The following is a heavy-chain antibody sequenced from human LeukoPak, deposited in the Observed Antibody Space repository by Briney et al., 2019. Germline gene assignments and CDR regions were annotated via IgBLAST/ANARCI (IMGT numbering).Heavy chain of an antibody. V-gene: IGHV4-38-2*02. J-gene: IGHJ4*02. D-gene: IGHD6-19*01. CDR2: IYHSGST. Sequence: MSSETLSLTCTVSGYSISSGYYWGWIRQPPGKGLEWIGSIYHSGSTYYNPSLKSRVTISVDTSKNQFSLKLSSVTAADTAVYYCARGSIAVAGTRDYWGQGTLVTVSS. CDR1: GYSISSGYY. CDR3: ARGSIAVAGTRDY.